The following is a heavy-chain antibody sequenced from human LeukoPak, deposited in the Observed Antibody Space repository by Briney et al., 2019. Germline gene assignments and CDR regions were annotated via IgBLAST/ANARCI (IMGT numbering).Heavy chain of an antibody. J-gene: IGHJ4*02. CDR1: GGSNSSGDYS. Sequence: SETLSLTCTVSGGSNSSGDYSWSWIRQPPGKGLEWIGYIYYSGSTYYNPSLKSRVTISVDTSKNQFSLKLSSVTAADTAVYYCARGRDGSGSYVDYWGQGTLVTVSS. V-gene: IGHV4-30-4*01. CDR3: ARGRDGSGSYVDY. D-gene: IGHD3-10*01. CDR2: IYYSGST.